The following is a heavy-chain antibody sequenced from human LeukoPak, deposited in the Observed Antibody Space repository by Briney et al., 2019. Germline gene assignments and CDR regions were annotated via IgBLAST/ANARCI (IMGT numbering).Heavy chain of an antibody. J-gene: IGHJ2*01. D-gene: IGHD3-10*01. V-gene: IGHV4-39*07. CDR2: IFYSGST. CDR1: GGSISSSSYY. CDR3: VRVLAVVIIMGDWYLDF. Sequence: PSETLSLTCTVSGGSISSSSYYWGWIRQSPGKGLEWIGSIFYSGSTYYNPSLKSRVTISVDTSKNQFSLKLSSVTAADTAVYYCVRVLAVVIIMGDWYLDFWGRGTLVTVSS.